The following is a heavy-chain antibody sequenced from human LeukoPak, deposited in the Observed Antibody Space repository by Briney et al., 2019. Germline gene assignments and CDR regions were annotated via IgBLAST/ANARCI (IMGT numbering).Heavy chain of an antibody. Sequence: PSQTLSLTCTVSGGSISSGGYYWSWIRQYPGKGLEWIGSIYYSGSTYYNPSLKSRLSISVDTSNNQFSLNLSSVTAADTAVYYCARHQDYGDYALDYWGQGTLVTVSS. CDR2: IYYSGST. CDR3: ARHQDYGDYALDY. J-gene: IGHJ4*02. D-gene: IGHD4-17*01. CDR1: GGSISSGGYY. V-gene: IGHV4-31*03.